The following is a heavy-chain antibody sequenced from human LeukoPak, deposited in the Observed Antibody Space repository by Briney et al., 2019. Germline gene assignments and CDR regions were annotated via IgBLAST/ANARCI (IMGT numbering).Heavy chain of an antibody. CDR1: GGSISSYY. V-gene: IGHV4-59*01. D-gene: IGHD3-10*01. CDR3: ADATMGFDP. Sequence: SETLSLTCTVSGGSISSYYWSWIRQPPGKGLEWIGYIYYSGSTNYNPSLKSRVTISVDTSKNQSSLKLSSVTAADTAVYYCADATMGFDPWGQGTLVTVSS. J-gene: IGHJ5*02. CDR2: IYYSGST.